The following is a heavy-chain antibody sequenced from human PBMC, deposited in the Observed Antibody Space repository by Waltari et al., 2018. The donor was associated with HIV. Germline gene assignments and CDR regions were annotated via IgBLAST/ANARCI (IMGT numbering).Heavy chain of an antibody. Sequence: QVQLVESGGGVVQPGRSLRLSCAASGLTFSSYGMHWVRQAPGKGLEAVEVVSYDGINKFYTDSGKGRFTIARDNSKNTLYLQRNSLRAEDTAVYYCAKTGYGDYGRDDWGQGTLVTVSS. CDR2: VSYDGINK. CDR1: GLTFSSYG. CDR3: AKTGYGDYGRDD. V-gene: IGHV3-30*18. D-gene: IGHD4-17*01. J-gene: IGHJ4*02.